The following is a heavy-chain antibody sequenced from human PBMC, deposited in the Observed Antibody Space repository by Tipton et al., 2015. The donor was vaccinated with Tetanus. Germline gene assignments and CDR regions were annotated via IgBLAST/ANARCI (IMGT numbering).Heavy chain of an antibody. Sequence: SGFTFSGHGMHWVRQAPGKGLEWVAVISADGSIDYYADSVKGRFTISRDNFKNTLSLQMNSLRPEDTALYYCAKEGGGLGYCSCGNCYLSFDSWGQGTLVTVSS. V-gene: IGHV3-30*18. CDR2: ISADGSID. CDR3: AKEGGGLGYCSCGNCYLSFDS. CDR1: GFTFSGHG. J-gene: IGHJ4*02. D-gene: IGHD2-8*02.